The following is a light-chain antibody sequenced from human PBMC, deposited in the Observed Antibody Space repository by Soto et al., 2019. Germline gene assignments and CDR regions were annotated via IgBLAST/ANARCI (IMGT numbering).Light chain of an antibody. V-gene: IGLV2-14*03. CDR1: SSDVGRFNF. Sequence: QSALTQPASVSGSPGQSVTVSCNGTSSDVGRFNFVSWFQQHPGKVPKLIIYDVVNRPSGVSSRFSGSKSANVASLTISGLQADDDADYYCCSYSSSDSYVFGTGTKLTVL. CDR3: CSYSSSDSYV. CDR2: DVV. J-gene: IGLJ1*01.